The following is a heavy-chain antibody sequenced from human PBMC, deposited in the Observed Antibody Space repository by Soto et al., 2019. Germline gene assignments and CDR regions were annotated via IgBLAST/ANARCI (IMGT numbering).Heavy chain of an antibody. CDR2: IIPIFGTA. D-gene: IGHD3-3*01. CDR1: GGTFSSYA. V-gene: IGHV1-69*13. CDR3: ARERDFWSGYYPNYYYYYGMDV. J-gene: IGHJ6*02. Sequence: SVKVSCRASGGTFSSYAISWVRQAPGQGLEWMGGIIPIFGTANYAQKFQGRVTITADESTSTAYMELSSLRSEDTAVYYCARERDFWSGYYPNYYYYYGMDVWGQGTTVTVSS.